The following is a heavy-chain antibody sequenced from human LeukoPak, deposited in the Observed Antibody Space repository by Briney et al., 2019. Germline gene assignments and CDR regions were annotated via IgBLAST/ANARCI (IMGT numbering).Heavy chain of an antibody. CDR1: GGSISSGGYY. CDR3: ARRTFVYYFDY. J-gene: IGHJ4*02. Sequence: PSETLSLTCTVSGGSISSGGYYWSWIRQPPGKGLEWIGYIYHSGSTYYNPSLKSRVTISVDRSKNQFSLKLSSVTAADTAVYYCARRTFVYYFDYWGQGTLVTVSS. V-gene: IGHV4-30-2*01. CDR2: IYHSGST.